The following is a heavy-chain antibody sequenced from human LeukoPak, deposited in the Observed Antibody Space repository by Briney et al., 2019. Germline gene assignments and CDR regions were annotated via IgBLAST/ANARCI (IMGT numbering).Heavy chain of an antibody. D-gene: IGHD1-26*01. Sequence: SETLSLTCTVSGGSISSYYWSWIRQPPGKGLEWIGYIYTSGSTNYNPSLKSRVTISVDTSKNQFSLKLSSVTAADTAVYYCARLGTGATGLGWFDPWDQGTLVTVSS. CDR2: IYTSGST. CDR1: GGSISSYY. V-gene: IGHV4-4*09. J-gene: IGHJ5*02. CDR3: ARLGTGATGLGWFDP.